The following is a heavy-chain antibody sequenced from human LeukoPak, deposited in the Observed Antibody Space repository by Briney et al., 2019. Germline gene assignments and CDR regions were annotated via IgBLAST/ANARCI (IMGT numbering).Heavy chain of an antibody. CDR1: GFTFSSYW. CDR3: ATSPPYYDFWSGYFDY. CDR2: IKQDGSEK. J-gene: IGHJ4*02. D-gene: IGHD3-3*01. Sequence: QSGGSLRLSCAASGFTFSSYWMSWVRQAPGKGLEWVANIKQDGSEKYYVDSVKGRFTISRDNAKNSLYLQMNGLRAEDTAVYYCATSPPYYDFWSGYFDYWGQGTLVTVSS. V-gene: IGHV3-7*03.